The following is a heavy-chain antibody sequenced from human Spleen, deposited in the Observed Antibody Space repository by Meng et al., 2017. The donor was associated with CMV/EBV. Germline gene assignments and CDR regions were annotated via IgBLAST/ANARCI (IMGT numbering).Heavy chain of an antibody. Sequence: SGPTLVKPTETLTLTCNVSGFSLDNAKMGVSWVRQPPGKALEWLAHIFSSDEKFYSRSLKSRLTMTRNTSKATAYMELSSLRSDDTAVYYCATTRGDYWGQGTLVTVSS. CDR3: ATTRGDY. D-gene: IGHD4-11*01. J-gene: IGHJ4*02. CDR2: IFSSDEK. CDR1: GFSLDNAKMG. V-gene: IGHV2-26*01.